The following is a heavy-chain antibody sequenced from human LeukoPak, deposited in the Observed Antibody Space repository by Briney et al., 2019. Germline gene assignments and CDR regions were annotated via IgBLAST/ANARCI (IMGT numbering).Heavy chain of an antibody. CDR1: GFTFSGSA. D-gene: IGHD5/OR15-5a*01. J-gene: IGHJ4*02. Sequence: GGSLRLSCAASGFTFSGSAMHWVRQASGKGLEWVGRIRSKANSYATAYAASVKGRFTISRDDSKNTAYLQMNSLKTEDTAVYYCARAWSTGVYYFDYWGQGTLVTVSS. V-gene: IGHV3-73*01. CDR3: ARAWSTGVYYFDY. CDR2: IRSKANSYAT.